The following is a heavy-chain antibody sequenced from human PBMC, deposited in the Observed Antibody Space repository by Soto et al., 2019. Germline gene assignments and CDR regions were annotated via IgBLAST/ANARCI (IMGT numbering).Heavy chain of an antibody. V-gene: IGHV1-18*01. J-gene: IGHJ6*03. CDR1: GYTFTSYG. Sequence: QVQLVQSGAEVKKPGASVKVSCKASGYTFTSYGISWVRQAPGQGLEWMGWISAYNGNTNYAQKLQGRVTMTTDTPTSTAYMELRRLRADDTAVYYCARVGYCSSTSCYGEDYYYYMDVWGKGTTVTVSS. CDR3: ARVGYCSSTSCYGEDYYYYMDV. D-gene: IGHD2-2*01. CDR2: ISAYNGNT.